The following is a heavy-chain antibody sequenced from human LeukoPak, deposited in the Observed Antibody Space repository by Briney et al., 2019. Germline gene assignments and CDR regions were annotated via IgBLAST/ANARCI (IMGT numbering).Heavy chain of an antibody. CDR2: IYTSGST. CDR1: GGSISSGSYY. J-gene: IGHJ4*02. V-gene: IGHV4-61*02. Sequence: PSETLSLTCTVSGGSISSGSYYWSWIRQPAGKGLEWIGRIYTSGSTNYNPSLKSRVTISVDTSKNQFSLKLSSVTAADTAVYYCARVGPYSSSSLVEVTEDYYFDYWGQGTLVTVSS. D-gene: IGHD6-6*01. CDR3: ARVGPYSSSSLVEVTEDYYFDY.